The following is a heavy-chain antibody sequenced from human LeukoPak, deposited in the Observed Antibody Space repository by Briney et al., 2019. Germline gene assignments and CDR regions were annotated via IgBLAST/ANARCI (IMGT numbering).Heavy chain of an antibody. CDR1: GFSFSDYG. CDR3: ARDPTVDFWSGLQGVDY. Sequence: QTGGSLRLSCAASGFSFSDYGIHWVRQAPGKGLEWVAFIRFDATIKYYADSVKGRFTISRDNSKNTVYFQMNSLRPEDTAVYYCARDPTVDFWSGLQGVDYWGQGTLVTVSS. J-gene: IGHJ4*02. CDR2: IRFDATIK. D-gene: IGHD3-3*01. V-gene: IGHV3-30*02.